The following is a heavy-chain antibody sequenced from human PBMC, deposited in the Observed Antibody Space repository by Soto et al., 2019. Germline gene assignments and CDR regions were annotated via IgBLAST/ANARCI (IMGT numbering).Heavy chain of an antibody. CDR1: GGIFHGYG. Sequence: QEQLVESGGGVVQPGTSLRLSCAVPGGIFHGYGMHWVRQAPGKGLELAAIIRFDGSNEAYAVSVEGRFTISRDNSTNTVYLKMDTLGDVDMAVYYCAGGGIGGNVFWGYLDYCGRGTVVTVCS. V-gene: IGHV3-33*01. CDR2: IRFDGSNE. J-gene: IGHJ4*02. D-gene: IGHD2-15*01. CDR3: AGGGIGGNVFWGYLDY.